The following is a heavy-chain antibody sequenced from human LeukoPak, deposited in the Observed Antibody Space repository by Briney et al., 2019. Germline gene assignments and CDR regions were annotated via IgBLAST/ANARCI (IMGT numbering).Heavy chain of an antibody. D-gene: IGHD3-10*01. Sequence: SETLSLTCTVSGGSISSHYWSWIRQPPGKGLEWIGYIYYSGSTNYSPSLKSRVTISVDTSKTQFSLKLSSVTAADTAVYYCARDPYYYGSGSQGFDPWGQGTLVTVSS. J-gene: IGHJ5*02. CDR3: ARDPYYYGSGSQGFDP. CDR1: GGSISSHY. V-gene: IGHV4-59*11. CDR2: IYYSGST.